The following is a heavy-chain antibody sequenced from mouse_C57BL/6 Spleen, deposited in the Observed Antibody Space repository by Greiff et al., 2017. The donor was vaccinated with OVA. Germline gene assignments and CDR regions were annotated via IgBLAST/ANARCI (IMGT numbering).Heavy chain of an antibody. J-gene: IGHJ4*01. CDR1: GYTFTSYD. CDR2: IYPRDGST. Sequence: VQVVESGPELVKPGASVKLSCKASGYTFTSYDINWVKQRPGQGLEWIGWIYPRDGSTKYNEKFKGKATLTVDTSSSTAYMELHSLTSEDSAVYFCARAGSSYGGYYAMDYWGQGTSVTVSS. CDR3: ARAGSSYGGYYAMDY. V-gene: IGHV1-85*01. D-gene: IGHD1-1*01.